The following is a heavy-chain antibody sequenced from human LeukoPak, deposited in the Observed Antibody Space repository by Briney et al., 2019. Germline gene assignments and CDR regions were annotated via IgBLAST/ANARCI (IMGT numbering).Heavy chain of an antibody. Sequence: ASVKVSCKASGYTFTSYYMHWVRQAPGQGLEWMGIINPSGGSTSYAQKFQGRVTMTRDTSTSTVYMELSSLRSGDTAVYYCASSIIAKDDAFDIWGQGTMVTVSS. CDR2: INPSGGST. D-gene: IGHD3-10*01. V-gene: IGHV1-46*01. CDR3: ASSIIAKDDAFDI. CDR1: GYTFTSYY. J-gene: IGHJ3*02.